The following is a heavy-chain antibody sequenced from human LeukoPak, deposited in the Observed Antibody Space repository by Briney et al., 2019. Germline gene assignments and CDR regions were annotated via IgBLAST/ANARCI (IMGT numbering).Heavy chain of an antibody. D-gene: IGHD5-18*01. CDR3: ARDLMDTAMVRGVGY. CDR1: GFTFSSYS. Sequence: PGGSLRLSCAVSGFTFSSYSMNWVRQAPGKGLEWVSSISSSSSYIYYADSVKGRFTISRDNAKNSLYLQMNSLRAEDTAVYYCARDLMDTAMVRGVGYWGQGTLVTVSS. J-gene: IGHJ4*02. V-gene: IGHV3-21*01. CDR2: ISSSSSYI.